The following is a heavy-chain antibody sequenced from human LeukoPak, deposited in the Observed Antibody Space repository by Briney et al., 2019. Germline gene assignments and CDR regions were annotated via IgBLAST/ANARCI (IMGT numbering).Heavy chain of an antibody. J-gene: IGHJ4*02. CDR3: AREGSYDSSTMWYFDY. CDR2: LYSGGTV. D-gene: IGHD3-22*01. CDR1: GFTVSSNY. V-gene: IGHV3-53*01. Sequence: PGGSLRPSRAASGFTVSSNYMACVRQPPGKGLEWGSVLYSGGTVYYPHSVKGRLTISRDNSKNTLYLQMNTLRAEDTAVYYCAREGSYDSSTMWYFDYWGQGTLVTVSS.